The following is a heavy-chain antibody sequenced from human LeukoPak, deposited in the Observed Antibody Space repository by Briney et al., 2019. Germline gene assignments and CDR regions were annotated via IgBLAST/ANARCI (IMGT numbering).Heavy chain of an antibody. D-gene: IGHD5-12*01. CDR2: ISPKSGGT. CDR1: GYTFTDHY. V-gene: IGHV1-2*02. J-gene: IGHJ4*02. Sequence: ASVKVSCKASGYTFTDHYMHWVRQAPGQGLEWMGWISPKSGGTNYAQKFQGRVTMTRDTSVSTAYMELSGLRSDDTAVYYCATNEIVGLYSYFDYWGQGTLITVSS. CDR3: ATNEIVGLYSYFDY.